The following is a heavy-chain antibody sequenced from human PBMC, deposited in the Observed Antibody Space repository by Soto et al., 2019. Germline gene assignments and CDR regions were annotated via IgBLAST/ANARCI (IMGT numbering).Heavy chain of an antibody. V-gene: IGHV4-30-4*08. Sequence: SETLSLTCTVSGGSISSSGYYWSWSRQPPGKGLEWIGYIYYSGSTYYNPSLKSRVTISVDTSKNQFSLKLSSVTAADTAVCYCARDYCSGGSCYLYYFDYWGQGTLVTVSS. CDR3: ARDYCSGGSCYLYYFDY. J-gene: IGHJ4*02. CDR1: GGSISSSGYY. CDR2: IYYSGST. D-gene: IGHD2-15*01.